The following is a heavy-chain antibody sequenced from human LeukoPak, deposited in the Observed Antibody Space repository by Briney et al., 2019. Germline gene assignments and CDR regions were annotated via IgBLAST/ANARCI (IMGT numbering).Heavy chain of an antibody. Sequence: ASVKVSCKSSGYTFTGYYIHWVRQAPGQGLEWTGWINPNNGATTYAQKFQDSVSMTRDTSVSTAYMELRWLRSVDSAVYFCARGSGLPDSNGFHYFDYWGQGTLVAVSS. J-gene: IGHJ4*02. CDR3: ARGSGLPDSNGFHYFDY. V-gene: IGHV1-2*02. D-gene: IGHD3-22*01. CDR1: GYTFTGYY. CDR2: INPNNGAT.